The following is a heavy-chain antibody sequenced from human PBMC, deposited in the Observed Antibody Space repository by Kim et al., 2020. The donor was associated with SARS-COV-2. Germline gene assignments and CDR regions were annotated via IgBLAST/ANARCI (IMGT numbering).Heavy chain of an antibody. CDR2: ISGSGGST. D-gene: IGHD3-22*01. CDR3: ANSWGRMIVVDTYYFDY. J-gene: IGHJ4*02. Sequence: GGSLRLSCAASGFTFSSYAMSWVRQAPGKGLEWVSAISGSGGSTYYADSVKGRFTISRDNSKNTLYLQMNSLRAEDTAVYYCANSWGRMIVVDTYYFDYWGQGTLVTVSS. V-gene: IGHV3-23*01. CDR1: GFTFSSYA.